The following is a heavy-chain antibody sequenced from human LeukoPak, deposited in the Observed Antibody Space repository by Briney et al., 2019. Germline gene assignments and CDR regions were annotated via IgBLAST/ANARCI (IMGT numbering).Heavy chain of an antibody. J-gene: IGHJ6*04. V-gene: IGHV3-21*01. D-gene: IGHD2-2*01. Sequence: GGSLRLSCADSGFTFSSYSMNWVRQAPGKGLEWVSSISSSSSYIYYADSVKGRFTISRDNAKNSLYLQMNSLRAEDTAVYYCARETSTKYCSSTSCYLYYYYGMDVWGKGTTVTVSS. CDR2: ISSSSSYI. CDR3: ARETSTKYCSSTSCYLYYYYGMDV. CDR1: GFTFSSYS.